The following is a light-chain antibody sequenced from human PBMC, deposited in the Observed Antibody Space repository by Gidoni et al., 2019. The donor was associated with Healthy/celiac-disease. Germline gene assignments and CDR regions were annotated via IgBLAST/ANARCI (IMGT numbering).Light chain of an antibody. CDR2: KAS. V-gene: IGKV1-5*03. CDR1: QSISSW. CDR3: QQYNSYSTWT. J-gene: IGKJ1*01. Sequence: DMQMTQSPSTLSAPVGDRVTITCRASQSISSWLAWYQQKPGKAPKLLIYKASSLESGVPSRFIGSGSGTEFTLTISSLQPDDFATYYCQQYNSYSTWTFGQGTKVEIK.